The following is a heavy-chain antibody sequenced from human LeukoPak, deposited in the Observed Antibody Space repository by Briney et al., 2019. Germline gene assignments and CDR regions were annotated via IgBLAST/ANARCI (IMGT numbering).Heavy chain of an antibody. CDR1: GGSISPFQ. D-gene: IGHD6-13*01. J-gene: IGHJ5*02. Sequence: PSETLSLTCTVSGGSISPFQWSWIRQSAGKRLEWIGLIRNTGSADYNPSLKSRVTLSIDTSKSQISLRLTSVTAADTAVYYCASFPSSSWPGWFDPWGQGTLVTVSS. CDR2: IRNTGSA. CDR3: ASFPSSSWPGWFDP. V-gene: IGHV4-4*07.